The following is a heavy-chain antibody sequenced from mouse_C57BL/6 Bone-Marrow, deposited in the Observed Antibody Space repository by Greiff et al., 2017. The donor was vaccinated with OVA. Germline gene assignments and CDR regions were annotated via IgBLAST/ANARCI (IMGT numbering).Heavy chain of an antibody. J-gene: IGHJ1*03. D-gene: IGHD2-1*01. CDR1: GFTFTDYY. CDR3: ASTYGNYDWYFDV. CDR2: VYPYNGGT. Sequence: VQLQQSGPVLVKPGPSVEISCKASGFTFTDYYMHWVKQSHGKSLEWIGLVYPYNGGTSYNQKFKGKATLTVDTSSSTAYMELNSLTSEDSAVYYCASTYGNYDWYFDVWGTGTTVTVSS. V-gene: IGHV1-36*01.